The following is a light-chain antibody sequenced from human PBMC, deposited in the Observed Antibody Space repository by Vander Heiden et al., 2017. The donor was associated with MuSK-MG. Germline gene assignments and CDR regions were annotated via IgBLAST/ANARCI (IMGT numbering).Light chain of an antibody. CDR3: QQYEAYPLT. Sequence: DSQITQSPSTLPASVGDRVTITCRASQSINNWLAWFQQKPGNAPRLLISKASNLESGVPSRFSGSSFGTEFTLTISSLQPDDFATYHCQQYEAYPLTFGDGTKLEI. CDR2: KAS. V-gene: IGKV1-5*03. CDR1: QSINNW. J-gene: IGKJ4*01.